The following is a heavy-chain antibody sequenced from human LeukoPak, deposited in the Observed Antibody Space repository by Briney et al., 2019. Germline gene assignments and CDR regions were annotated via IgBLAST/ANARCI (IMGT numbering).Heavy chain of an antibody. CDR1: GFTFSSYS. CDR2: ISSSSSTI. V-gene: IGHV3-48*04. CDR3: ARVSGTFGELY. J-gene: IGHJ4*02. D-gene: IGHD3-10*01. Sequence: PGGSLRLSCAASGFTFSSYSMNWVRQAPGKGLEWVSYISSSSSTIYYADSVKGRFTISRDNAKNSLYLQMNSLRAEDTAVYYCARVSGTFGELYWGQGTLVTVSS.